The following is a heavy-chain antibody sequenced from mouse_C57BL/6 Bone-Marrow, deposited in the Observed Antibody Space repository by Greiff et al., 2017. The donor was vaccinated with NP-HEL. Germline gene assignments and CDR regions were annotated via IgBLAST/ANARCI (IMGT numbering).Heavy chain of an antibody. J-gene: IGHJ4*01. CDR2: INPNNGGT. CDR1: GYTFTDYY. CDR3: AKGITTVPYAMDY. D-gene: IGHD1-1*01. Sequence: VQLKQSGPELVKPGASVKISCKASGYTFTDYYMNWVKQSHGKSLEWIGDINPNNGGTSYNQKFKGKATLTVDKSSSTAYMELRSLTSEDSAVYYCAKGITTVPYAMDYWGQGTSVTVSS. V-gene: IGHV1-26*01.